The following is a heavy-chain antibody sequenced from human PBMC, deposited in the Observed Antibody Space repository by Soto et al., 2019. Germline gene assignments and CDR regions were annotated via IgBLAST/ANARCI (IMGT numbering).Heavy chain of an antibody. V-gene: IGHV1-18*01. CDR2: ISAHNGNT. Sequence: QVHLVQSGAEEKKPGASVKVSCKGSGYGFTTYGITCVRQAPGQGLEWMAWISAHNGNTNYAQKLQGRVTVTRDTSTSTAYMELRSLRSDDTAVYYCARGRYGDYWGQGALVTVSS. CDR3: ARGRYGDY. D-gene: IGHD1-1*01. J-gene: IGHJ4*02. CDR1: GYGFTTYG.